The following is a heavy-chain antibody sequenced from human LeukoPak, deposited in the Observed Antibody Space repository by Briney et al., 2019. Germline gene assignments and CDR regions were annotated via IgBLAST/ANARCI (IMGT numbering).Heavy chain of an antibody. CDR3: AKDTPAIIVVPAADLYFDY. Sequence: SGGSLRLPCAASGFTFSTYDLSWVRQAPGKGLEWVSAISGSGGSTYYADSVKGRFTISRDNSKNSLYLKMNSLRGEATAVYYCAKDTPAIIVVPAADLYFDYWGQGTLVTVSS. CDR1: GFTFSTYD. V-gene: IGHV3-23*01. CDR2: ISGSGGST. D-gene: IGHD2-2*01. J-gene: IGHJ4*02.